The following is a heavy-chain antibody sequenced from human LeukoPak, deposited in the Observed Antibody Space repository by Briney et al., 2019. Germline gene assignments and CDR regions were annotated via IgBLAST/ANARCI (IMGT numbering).Heavy chain of an antibody. V-gene: IGHV3-23*01. CDR1: GFTFSSYG. CDR2: ISGSGGST. J-gene: IGHJ4*02. Sequence: QPGGSLRLSCAASGFTFSSYGMSWVRQAPGKGLEWVSAISGSGGSTYYADSVKGRFTISRDNSKNTLYLQMNSLRAEDTAVYYCAKDYGKYYYDSSGDAPPDYWDQGTLVTVSS. D-gene: IGHD3-22*01. CDR3: AKDYGKYYYDSSGDAPPDY.